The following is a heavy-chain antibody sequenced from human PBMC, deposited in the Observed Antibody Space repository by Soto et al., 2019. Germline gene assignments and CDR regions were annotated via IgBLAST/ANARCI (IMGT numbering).Heavy chain of an antibody. V-gene: IGHV4-59*01. D-gene: IGHD3-9*01. CDR3: ARDYYDILTGYYIIDY. CDR1: GGSISTYY. Sequence: PSETLSLTCSISGGSISTYYWSWIRQSPGKGLEWIGYIYYSGNTNYNPSLKSRVTISVDTSKNQFSLKLSSVTAADTAVYYCARDYYDILTGYYIIDYWGQGTLVTVSS. CDR2: IYYSGNT. J-gene: IGHJ4*02.